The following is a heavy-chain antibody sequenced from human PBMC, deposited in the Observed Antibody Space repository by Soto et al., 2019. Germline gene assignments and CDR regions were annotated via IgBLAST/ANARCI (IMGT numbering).Heavy chain of an antibody. Sequence: SETLSLTCAVSGGSFTSNNWWTWVRQPPGQGLEWIGEIYRTGSTNYNPSLKSRVTISLDKSENQFSLKVTSLTAAATAVYYCASRDPGTSVDYWGQGTLVTVSS. J-gene: IGHJ4*02. V-gene: IGHV4-4*02. CDR2: IYRTGST. CDR1: GGSFTSNNW. CDR3: ASRDPGTSVDY. D-gene: IGHD1-7*01.